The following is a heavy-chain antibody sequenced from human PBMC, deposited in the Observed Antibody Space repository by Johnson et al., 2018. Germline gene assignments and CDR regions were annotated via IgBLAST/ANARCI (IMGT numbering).Heavy chain of an antibody. CDR1: GYSFTSYW. CDR2: IYPGDADT. D-gene: IGHD3-22*01. V-gene: IGHV5-51*03. Sequence: VRLGESGAEVKEPGESLKISCKGSGYSFTSYWIGWVRQMPGKGLDWMGIIYPGDADTRYSPSFQGQVPISADKSFSTAHLQWSSLKASDTAMYNCARLVALEVTMIVGDAFDIWGQGTMVTVSS. J-gene: IGHJ3*02. CDR3: ARLVALEVTMIVGDAFDI.